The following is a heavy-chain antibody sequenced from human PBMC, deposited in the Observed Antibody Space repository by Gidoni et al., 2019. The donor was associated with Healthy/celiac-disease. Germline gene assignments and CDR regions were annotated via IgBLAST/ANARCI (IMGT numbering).Heavy chain of an antibody. D-gene: IGHD3-10*01. J-gene: IGHJ4*02. CDR1: GFPFRSYG. Sequence: QVQLVESGGGVVQPGRSLRLPCAASGFPFRSYGMPWVRQAPGKGLEWVAVIWYDGSNKYYADSVKGRFTISRDNSKNTLYLQMNSLRAEDTAVYYCARDHQAMVRGVLDYWGQGTLVTVSS. CDR3: ARDHQAMVRGVLDY. CDR2: IWYDGSNK. V-gene: IGHV3-33*01.